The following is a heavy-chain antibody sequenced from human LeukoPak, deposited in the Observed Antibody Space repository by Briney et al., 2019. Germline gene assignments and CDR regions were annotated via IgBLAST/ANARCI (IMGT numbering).Heavy chain of an antibody. CDR2: IDWDDDK. CDR1: GFSLSASGMC. D-gene: IGHD3-22*01. V-gene: IGHV2-70*11. Sequence: SGPTLVNPTQTLTLTCTFSGFSLSASGMCVSWIRQPPGKALEWLARIDWDDDKYYSTSLKTRLTISKDTSKNQVVLTMTNMDPVDTATYYCARTAINYYDSSGYEVFDYWGQGTLVTVSS. CDR3: ARTAINYYDSSGYEVFDY. J-gene: IGHJ4*02.